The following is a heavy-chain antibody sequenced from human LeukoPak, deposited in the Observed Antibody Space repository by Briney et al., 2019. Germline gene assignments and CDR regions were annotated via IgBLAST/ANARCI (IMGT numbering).Heavy chain of an antibody. Sequence: GGSLRLSCAASGFTFSNYPMSWVRQAPGKGLDWLSVIGTGGATYYADSVKGRFTISRDNAKNSLYLQMNSLRAEDTAVYYCARGGGYYYDSSGYSSYWGQGTLVTVSS. CDR1: GFTFSNYP. J-gene: IGHJ4*02. V-gene: IGHV3-69-1*02. D-gene: IGHD3-22*01. CDR3: ARGGGYYYDSSGYSSY. CDR2: IGTGGAT.